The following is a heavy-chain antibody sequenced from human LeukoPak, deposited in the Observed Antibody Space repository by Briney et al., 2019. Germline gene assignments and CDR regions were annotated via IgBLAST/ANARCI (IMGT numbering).Heavy chain of an antibody. CDR3: AREVWERDHGGFDY. Sequence: GASVKVSCKASGYTFTGYYMHWVRQAPGQGLEWMGWINPNSGGTNYAQKFQGRVTMTRDTSISTAYMELSRLRSDDTAVYYCAREVWERDHGGFDYWGQGTLVTVSS. D-gene: IGHD1-26*01. CDR2: INPNSGGT. J-gene: IGHJ4*02. V-gene: IGHV1-2*02. CDR1: GYTFTGYY.